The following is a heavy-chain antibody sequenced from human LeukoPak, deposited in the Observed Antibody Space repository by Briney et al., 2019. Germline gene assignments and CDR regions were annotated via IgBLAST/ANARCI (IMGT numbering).Heavy chain of an antibody. CDR3: ARGNILTGYDY. CDR2: INSDGSST. D-gene: IGHD3-9*01. CDR1: GFTFSSYW. Sequence: PGGSLRLSCAASGFTFSSYWMHWVRQAPGKGLVWVSRINSDGSSTSYADSVKGRFTISRENAKNSLYLQMNSLRAGDTAVYFCARGNILTGYDYWGQGTLVTVSS. V-gene: IGHV3-74*01. J-gene: IGHJ4*02.